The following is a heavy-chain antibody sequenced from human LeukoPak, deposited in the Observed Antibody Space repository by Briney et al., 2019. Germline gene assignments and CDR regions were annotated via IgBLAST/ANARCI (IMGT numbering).Heavy chain of an antibody. CDR2: INSDGSDA. D-gene: IGHD3-10*01. J-gene: IGHJ5*02. Sequence: GGSLTLYCAASGFTLSSYWMHWVRQAPGKGLVWVSRINSDGSDATYADSVKGRFTISRDNAKNTLYLQMDSLRAEDTALYYCVRGSYAGFGVDPWGQGSLVTVSS. CDR3: VRGSYAGFGVDP. CDR1: GFTLSSYW. V-gene: IGHV3-74*01.